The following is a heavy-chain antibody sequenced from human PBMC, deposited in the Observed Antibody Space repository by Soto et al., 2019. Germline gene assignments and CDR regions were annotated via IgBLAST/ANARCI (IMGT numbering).Heavy chain of an antibody. CDR3: AREMASGYSRTWFDP. CDR1: GGIGSNYA. V-gene: IGHV1-69*06. Sequence: QEHLVQSGAEVKKPGPSVKVSCRASGGIGSNYAISWVRQAPGQGLEWMGGIVPKFGTANYAQRFKGRVMISVDKSTNSVYMELTSLRSQDTAIYYCAREMASGYSRTWFDPWGQGTLVTVSS. CDR2: IVPKFGTA. D-gene: IGHD2-15*01. J-gene: IGHJ5*02.